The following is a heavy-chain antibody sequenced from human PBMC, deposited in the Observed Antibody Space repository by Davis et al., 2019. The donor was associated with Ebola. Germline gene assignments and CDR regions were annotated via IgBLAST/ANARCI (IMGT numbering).Heavy chain of an antibody. CDR1: GFTFSGSA. CDR2: IRSKANSYAT. V-gene: IGHV3-73*01. D-gene: IGHD2-21*02. Sequence: PGESLKISCAASGFTFSGSAMHWVRQASGKGLEWVGRIRSKANSYATAYAASVKGRFTISRDDSKNTAYLQMNSLKTEDTAVYYCTSGFVVTKNFDLWGRGTLVTVSS. J-gene: IGHJ2*01. CDR3: TSGFVVTKNFDL.